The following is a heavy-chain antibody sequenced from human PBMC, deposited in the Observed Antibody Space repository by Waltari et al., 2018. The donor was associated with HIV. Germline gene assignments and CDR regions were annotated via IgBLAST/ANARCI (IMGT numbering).Heavy chain of an antibody. D-gene: IGHD3-10*01. CDR2: INSDGSSI. CDR1: GCTFTRYW. J-gene: IGHJ1*01. CDR3: AKEAGDRGYFQH. Sequence: EVQLVESGGNLVQPGGSLRLSCAVSGCTFTRYWMHWVRQAPGKGLAWVSRINSDGSSIRYADSVKGRFTISRDNAKNTLYLQMNSLRDEDTAVYYCAKEAGDRGYFQHWGQGTLVTVSS. V-gene: IGHV3-74*01.